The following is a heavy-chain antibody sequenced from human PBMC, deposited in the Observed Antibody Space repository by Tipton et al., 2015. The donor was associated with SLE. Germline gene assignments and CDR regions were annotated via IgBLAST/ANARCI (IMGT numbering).Heavy chain of an antibody. D-gene: IGHD4-17*01. J-gene: IGHJ4*02. Sequence: TLSLTCAVYGGSSSGYYWSWIRQSAGKGLEWIGDIHDGGSSYYNPSLKSRVTISVDTSKNQISLNLSSVTAADTAVYYCAKGRQKNYADHAYWGQGTLVTVSS. CDR1: GGSSSGYY. CDR2: IHDGGSS. V-gene: IGHV4-34*01. CDR3: AKGRQKNYADHAY.